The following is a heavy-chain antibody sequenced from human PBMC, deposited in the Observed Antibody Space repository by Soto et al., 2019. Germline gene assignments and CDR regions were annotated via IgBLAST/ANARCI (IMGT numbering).Heavy chain of an antibody. V-gene: IGHV5-51*01. CDR3: ARTSAAGKYYYGMDV. D-gene: IGHD6-13*01. J-gene: IGHJ6*02. CDR2: IYPGDSDT. CDR1: GYSFTSYW. Sequence: GESLKISCKGSGYSFTSYWIGWGRQMPGKGLEWMGIIYPGDSDTRYSPSFQGQVTISADKSISTAYLQWSSLKASDTAMYYCARTSAAGKYYYGMDVWGQGTTVTVS.